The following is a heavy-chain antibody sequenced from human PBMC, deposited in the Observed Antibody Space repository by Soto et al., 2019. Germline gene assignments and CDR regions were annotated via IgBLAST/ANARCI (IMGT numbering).Heavy chain of an antibody. V-gene: IGHV3-15*01. CDR1: GFTFNNAW. D-gene: IGHD1-26*01. Sequence: KPGGSLRLSCAASGFTFNNAWMSWVRQAPGKGLEWVGRIKSKTDGGTIDYAAPVKGRFIISRDDSKNTLYLQMNSLKTEDTAIYYCTTDLLWELQPSRYYYGMDVWGQGTRVTVSS. CDR3: TTDLLWELQPSRYYYGMDV. J-gene: IGHJ6*02. CDR2: IKSKTDGGTI.